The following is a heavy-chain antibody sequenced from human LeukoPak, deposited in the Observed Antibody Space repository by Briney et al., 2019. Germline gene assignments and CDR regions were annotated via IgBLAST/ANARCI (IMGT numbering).Heavy chain of an antibody. CDR1: GGSISSGDYY. J-gene: IGHJ4*02. Sequence: PSETLSLTCTVSGGSISSGDYYWSWIRQPAGKGLEWIGRIYSSGSTNYNPSLKSRVTISVDTSKNQFSLKLSSVTAADTAVYYCARDIGSYDFWSGYPDNLNSREYYFDYWGQGTLVTVSS. CDR3: ARDIGSYDFWSGYPDNLNSREYYFDY. V-gene: IGHV4-61*02. D-gene: IGHD3-3*01. CDR2: IYSSGST.